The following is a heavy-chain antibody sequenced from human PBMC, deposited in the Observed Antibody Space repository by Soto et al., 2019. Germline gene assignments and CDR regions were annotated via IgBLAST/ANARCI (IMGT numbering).Heavy chain of an antibody. Sequence: QVQLQESGPGLVKPSQTLSLTCTVSGGSISSGDYYWSWIRQPPGKGLEWIGYIYYSGSTYYNPSLKSRVNISVDTSKNQFSLKLSSVTAADTAVYYCARDRTVRGVIITYYYYGMDVWGQGTTVTVSS. D-gene: IGHD3-10*01. CDR1: GGSISSGDYY. V-gene: IGHV4-30-4*01. CDR3: ARDRTVRGVIITYYYYGMDV. CDR2: IYYSGST. J-gene: IGHJ6*02.